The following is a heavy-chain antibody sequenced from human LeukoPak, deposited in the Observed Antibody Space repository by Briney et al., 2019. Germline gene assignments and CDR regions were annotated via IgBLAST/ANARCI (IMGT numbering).Heavy chain of an antibody. CDR3: ANYGPFGPFDY. D-gene: IGHD3-16*01. CDR2: IYTSGST. V-gene: IGHV4-4*07. CDR1: GDSISSDY. J-gene: IGHJ4*02. Sequence: SETLSLTCSVSGDSISSDYWTWIRQPAGKGLEWIGQIYTSGSTNYNPSLKSRVTISVDTSKNQFSLKLSSVTAADTAVYYCANYGPFGPFDYWGQGTLVTVSS.